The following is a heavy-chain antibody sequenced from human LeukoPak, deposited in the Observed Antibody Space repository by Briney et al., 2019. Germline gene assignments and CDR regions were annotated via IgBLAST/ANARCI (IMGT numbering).Heavy chain of an antibody. CDR2: IYYSGST. CDR1: GGSISSYY. CDR3: ARVSYYGSGSYRYFDL. Sequence: PSETLSLTCTVSGGSISSYYWSWIRQPPGKGLEWIGYIYYSGSTNYNPSLKSRVTISVDTSKNQFSLKLISVTAADTAVYYCARVSYYGSGSYRYFDLWGRGTLVTVSS. V-gene: IGHV4-59*01. J-gene: IGHJ2*01. D-gene: IGHD3-10*01.